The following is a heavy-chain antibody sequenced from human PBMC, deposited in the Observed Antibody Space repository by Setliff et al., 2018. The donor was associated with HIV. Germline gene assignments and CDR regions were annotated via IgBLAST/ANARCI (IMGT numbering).Heavy chain of an antibody. CDR3: ARGYGAAGGGY. D-gene: IGHD6-25*01. CDR2: IYYSGST. CDR1: GGSISSYY. Sequence: PSETLSLTCSVSGGSISSYYWSWIRQPPGKGLEWIGYIYYSGSTNYNPSLRSRVTISVDTSKNLFSLKLSSVTAADTAVYYCARGYGAAGGGYWGQGTLVTVSS. J-gene: IGHJ4*02. V-gene: IGHV4-59*08.